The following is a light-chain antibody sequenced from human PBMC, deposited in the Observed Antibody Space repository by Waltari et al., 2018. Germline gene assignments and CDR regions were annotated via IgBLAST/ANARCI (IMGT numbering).Light chain of an antibody. CDR1: SSDVGNSNH. V-gene: IGLV2-11*01. CDR2: EVT. J-gene: IGLJ3*02. Sequence: QSALTQPRSVSGSPGQSVTISCAGTSSDVGNSNHVSWYQHHPGKAPKPIIYEVTKRPSGVSNRFSGSKSGNTASLTISGLQAEDEADYYCYSYARTYTFVFGGETKLTVL. CDR3: YSYARTYTFV.